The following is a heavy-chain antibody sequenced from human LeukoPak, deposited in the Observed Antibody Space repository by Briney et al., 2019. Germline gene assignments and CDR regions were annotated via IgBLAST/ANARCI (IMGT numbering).Heavy chain of an antibody. V-gene: IGHV4-39*01. CDR2: IYYSGST. CDR3: ARHEYSSFASAIDY. Sequence: KPSATLSLTCTVSGGSISSSSYYWGWIRQPPGKGLEWIGSIYYSGSTYYTPSLKSRVTISVDTSKNQFSLKLSSVTAADTAVYYCARHEYSSFASAIDYWGQGTLVTVSS. D-gene: IGHD6-6*01. J-gene: IGHJ4*02. CDR1: GGSISSSSYY.